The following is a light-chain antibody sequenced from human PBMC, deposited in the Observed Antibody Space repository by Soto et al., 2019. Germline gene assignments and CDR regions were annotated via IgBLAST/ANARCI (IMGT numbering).Light chain of an antibody. Sequence: THSPPTLSVSPGERATLSGRPSQGVANNLAWYQQKPGQAPKLLIYDASTRATGIPARFSGSGSGTEFTLTISGLQSEDFAVYYCQQYNNWPPWTFGQGTKVEIK. V-gene: IGKV3-15*01. J-gene: IGKJ1*01. CDR2: DAS. CDR1: QGVANN. CDR3: QQYNNWPPWT.